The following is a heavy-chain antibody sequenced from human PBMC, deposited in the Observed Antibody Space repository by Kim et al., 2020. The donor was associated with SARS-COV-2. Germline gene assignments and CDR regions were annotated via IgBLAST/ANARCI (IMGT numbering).Heavy chain of an antibody. J-gene: IGHJ4*02. V-gene: IGHV4-31*02. CDR3: ATTYEY. Sequence: IYYSGSTYYNPSLKSRVTISVDTSKNQFSLKLSSVTAADTAVYYCATTYEYWGQGTLVTVSP. CDR2: IYYSGST.